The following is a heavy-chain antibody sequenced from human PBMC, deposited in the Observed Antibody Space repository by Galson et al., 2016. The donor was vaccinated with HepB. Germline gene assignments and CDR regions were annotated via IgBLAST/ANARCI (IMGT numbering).Heavy chain of an antibody. Sequence: SVKVSCKVSGYTVIELSMHWVRQAPGKGLEWMGHFDPEDGETIYAQKFQGRVTVTEDTSTDTAYMELSSLRSEDTAVYYCATGPLDDGLDVWGQGTAVSVSS. J-gene: IGHJ6*02. CDR3: ATGPLDDGLDV. CDR2: FDPEDGET. V-gene: IGHV1-24*01. D-gene: IGHD3/OR15-3a*01. CDR1: GYTVIELS.